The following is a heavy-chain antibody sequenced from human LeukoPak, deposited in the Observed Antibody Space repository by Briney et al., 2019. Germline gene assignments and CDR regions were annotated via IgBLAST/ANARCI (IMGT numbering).Heavy chain of an antibody. CDR3: ARAAGYGSGSYYVPYYYYGMDV. CDR1: GGSVSSGSYY. J-gene: IGHJ6*02. Sequence: SETLSLTCTVSGGSVSSGSYYWSWIRQPPGKGLEWIGYIYYSGSTNYNPSLKSRVTISVDTSKNQFSLKLSSVTAADTAVYYCARAAGYGSGSYYVPYYYYGMDVWGQGTTVTVSS. V-gene: IGHV4-61*01. CDR2: IYYSGST. D-gene: IGHD3-10*01.